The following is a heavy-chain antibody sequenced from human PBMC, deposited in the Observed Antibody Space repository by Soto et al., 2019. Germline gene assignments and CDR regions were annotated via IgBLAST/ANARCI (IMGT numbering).Heavy chain of an antibody. D-gene: IGHD2-21*01. Sequence: GASVKVSCRASGGTFSSQLISWVRQAPGQGLEWMGGIIPLFLRTYYAQKFQARVTITADDSTSTVYMEMSSLRSDDTAVYYCARGHRSSMNTYDGRYFDDWGQGTLVTVSS. CDR2: IIPLFLRT. CDR3: ARGHRSSMNTYDGRYFDD. J-gene: IGHJ4*02. CDR1: GGTFSSQL. V-gene: IGHV1-69*13.